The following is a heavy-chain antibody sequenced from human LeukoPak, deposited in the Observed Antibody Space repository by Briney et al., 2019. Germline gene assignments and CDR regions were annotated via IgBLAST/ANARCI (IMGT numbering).Heavy chain of an antibody. Sequence: PGGALRLSFAASGFTFSSYAMSWVRRAPGKGLEWVSAISGSGGSTYYADSVKGRFTISRDNSKNTLYLQMNSLRAEDTAVYYCAKWLGAYYYDSSGYFGPIGYFDYWGQGTLVTVSS. CDR3: AKWLGAYYYDSSGYFGPIGYFDY. J-gene: IGHJ4*02. V-gene: IGHV3-23*01. CDR1: GFTFSSYA. CDR2: ISGSGGST. D-gene: IGHD3-22*01.